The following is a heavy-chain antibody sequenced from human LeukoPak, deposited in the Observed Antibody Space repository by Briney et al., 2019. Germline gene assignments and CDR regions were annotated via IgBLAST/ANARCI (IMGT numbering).Heavy chain of an antibody. CDR2: IDTAGNT. V-gene: IGHV3-13*04. CDR1: GFTFSSYD. Sequence: PGGSLRLSCAASGFTFSSYDMHWVRQGTGKGLEWVSAIDTAGNTFYPGSVRGRFTISRENAKNSLYLQMNNVRAGDTAVYYCARTSKVTSVMDIWGQGTMVTVSS. J-gene: IGHJ3*02. D-gene: IGHD3-16*01. CDR3: ARTSKVTSVMDI.